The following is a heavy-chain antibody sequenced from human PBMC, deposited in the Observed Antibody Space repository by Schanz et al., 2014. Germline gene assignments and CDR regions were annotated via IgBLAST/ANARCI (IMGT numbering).Heavy chain of an antibody. D-gene: IGHD3-22*01. CDR1: GYTFTSYS. CDR3: AGAFDSSGYYFDY. Sequence: QLQLVQSGAEVKKPGASVKVSCKASGYTFTSYSMHWVRQAPGQGLEWMGIVNPSVRGTHFAREFQGRVTVTSDTSTSTVYMELSGLRSEDTAVYYCAGAFDSSGYYFDYWGQGTLVTVSS. V-gene: IGHV1-46*03. J-gene: IGHJ4*02. CDR2: VNPSVRGT.